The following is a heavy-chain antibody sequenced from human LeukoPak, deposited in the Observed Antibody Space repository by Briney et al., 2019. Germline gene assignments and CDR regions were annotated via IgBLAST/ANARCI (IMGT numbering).Heavy chain of an antibody. CDR2: IRSKANSYAT. V-gene: IGHV3-73*01. J-gene: IGHJ6*03. D-gene: IGHD3-10*02. CDR1: GFTFSGSA. Sequence: GGSLRLSCAASGFTFSGSAMHWVRQASGKGLEWVGRIRSKANSYATAYAASVNGRFTISRDDSKNTAYLQMNSLKTEDTAVYYCQVFGELFSNYMDVWGKGTTVTVSS. CDR3: QVFGELFSNYMDV.